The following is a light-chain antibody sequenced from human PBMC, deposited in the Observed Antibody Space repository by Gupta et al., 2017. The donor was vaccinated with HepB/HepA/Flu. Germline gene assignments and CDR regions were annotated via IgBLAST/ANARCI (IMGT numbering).Light chain of an antibody. Sequence: FVMTPSPASLPVSLGERATITCKSSQCLLTSSDNRNYLGWYQHKPGQPPKLLISWAFTRESGVPDRFSGSGSGTDFTLTISSLQAEDVAIYYCQQYYKIPTFGQGTRLDIK. V-gene: IGKV4-1*01. CDR3: QQYYKIPT. J-gene: IGKJ5*01. CDR1: QCLLTSSDNRNY. CDR2: WAF.